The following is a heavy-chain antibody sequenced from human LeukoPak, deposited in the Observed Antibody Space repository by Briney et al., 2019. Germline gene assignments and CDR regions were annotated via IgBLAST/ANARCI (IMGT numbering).Heavy chain of an antibody. CDR1: GDSISSSSSY. CDR3: ARHGGYRSGCYYDY. J-gene: IGHJ4*02. CDR2: TYYSGST. V-gene: IGHV4-39*01. D-gene: IGHD6-19*01. Sequence: SETLSLTCTVSGDSISSSSSYWGWIRQPPGKGLECIGSTYYSGSTYYNPSLKSRVTMSVDTSKNQFALNLSSVTAADTAVYYCARHGGYRSGCYYDYWGQGALVTVSS.